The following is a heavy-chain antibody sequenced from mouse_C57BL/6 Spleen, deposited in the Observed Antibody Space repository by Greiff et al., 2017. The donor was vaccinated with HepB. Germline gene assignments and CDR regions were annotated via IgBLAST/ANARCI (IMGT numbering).Heavy chain of an antibody. D-gene: IGHD1-1*01. V-gene: IGHV5-4*03. Sequence: KGVESGGGLVKPGGSLKLSCAASGFTFSSYAMSWVRQTPEKRLEWVATISDGGSYTYYPDNVKGRFTISRDNAKNNLYLQMSHLKSEDTAMYYCARRTTVWYFDVWGTGTTVTVSS. J-gene: IGHJ1*03. CDR1: GFTFSSYA. CDR3: ARRTTVWYFDV. CDR2: ISDGGSYT.